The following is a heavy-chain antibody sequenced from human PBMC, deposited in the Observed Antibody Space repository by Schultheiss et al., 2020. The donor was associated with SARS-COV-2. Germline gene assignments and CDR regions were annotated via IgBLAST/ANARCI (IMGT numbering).Heavy chain of an antibody. D-gene: IGHD3-3*01. CDR1: GFTVSSNH. CDR2: IHSGGST. J-gene: IGHJ5*02. CDR3: ARDGHLRGYGDSPIFNWFDP. Sequence: GGSLRLSCAPSGFTVSSNHMTWVRQAPGKGLEWVSFIHSGGSTSYADSVKGRFTISRDNSRNTVSLQMNSLRVEDTAVYYCARDGHLRGYGDSPIFNWFDPWGQGTLVTVSS. V-gene: IGHV3-66*01.